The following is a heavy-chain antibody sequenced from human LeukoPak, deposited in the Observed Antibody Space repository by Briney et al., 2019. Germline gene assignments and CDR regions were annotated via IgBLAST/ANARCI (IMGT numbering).Heavy chain of an antibody. CDR3: ARSNGDDFWSGSTDY. V-gene: IGHV3-48*01. D-gene: IGHD3-3*01. Sequence: PGGSLRLSCAASGFTFSSYSMNWVRQAPGKGLEWVSYISSSSSTIYCADSVKGRFTISRDNAKNSLYLQMNSLRAEDTAVYYCARSNGDDFWSGSTDYWGQGTLVTVSS. CDR2: ISSSSSTI. CDR1: GFTFSSYS. J-gene: IGHJ4*02.